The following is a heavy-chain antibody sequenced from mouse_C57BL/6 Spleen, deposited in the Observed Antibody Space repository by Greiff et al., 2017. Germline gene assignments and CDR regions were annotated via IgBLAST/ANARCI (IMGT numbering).Heavy chain of an antibody. CDR3: ATNYSPAWFAY. Sequence: QVQLQQSGAELMKPGASVKLSCTATGYTFTGYWLEWVKQRPGHGLEWIGEILPGSGSTNYTAKFKGKATFTADTSSNTAYMQLSSLTTEDAAIYYCATNYSPAWFAYWGQGTLVTVSA. CDR1: GYTFTGYW. CDR2: ILPGSGST. J-gene: IGHJ3*01. V-gene: IGHV1-9*01. D-gene: IGHD2-12*01.